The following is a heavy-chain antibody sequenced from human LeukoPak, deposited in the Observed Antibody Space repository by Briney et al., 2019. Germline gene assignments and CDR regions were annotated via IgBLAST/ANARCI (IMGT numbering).Heavy chain of an antibody. CDR1: GGSFSGYY. Sequence: SETLSLTCAVYGGSFSGYYWSWIRQPPGKGLEWIGEINHSGSTNYNPSLKSRVTISVDTSKNQFSLKLSSVTAADTAVYYCARDNPTYGDYVFYYYYYMDVWGKGTTVTVSS. CDR2: INHSGST. CDR3: ARDNPTYGDYVFYYYYYMDV. J-gene: IGHJ6*03. V-gene: IGHV4-34*01. D-gene: IGHD4-17*01.